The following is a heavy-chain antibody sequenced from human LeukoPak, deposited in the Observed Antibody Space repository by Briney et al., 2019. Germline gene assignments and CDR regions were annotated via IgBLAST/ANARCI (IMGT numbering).Heavy chain of an antibody. CDR2: ISAYNGNT. V-gene: IGHV1-18*01. Sequence: ASVKVSCKASGYTFTSYGISWVRQAPGQGLEWMGWISAYNGNTNYAQKLQGRVTMTTDTSTSTAYMELRSLRSDDTAVYYCCREVAVTTTNWFDPWGQGTLVTVSS. J-gene: IGHJ5*02. CDR1: GYTFTSYG. CDR3: CREVAVTTTNWFDP. D-gene: IGHD4-11*01.